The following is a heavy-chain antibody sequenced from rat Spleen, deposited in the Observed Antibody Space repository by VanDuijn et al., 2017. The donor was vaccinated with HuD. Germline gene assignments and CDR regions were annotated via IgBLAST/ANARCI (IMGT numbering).Heavy chain of an antibody. V-gene: IGHV5-7*01. CDR3: VTTYFGYGYFDY. CDR2: ISSEGRSS. CDR1: GFTFSDYY. D-gene: IGHD1-9*01. Sequence: EVQVVESGGGLVQPGRSLKLSCAASGFTFSDYYMAWVRQAPTKGLEWVATISSEGRSSYYRKSVKGRFTLSRDNTRNTLYLQMDSLKSEDTAIYYCVTTYFGYGYFDYWGQGVLVTVSS. J-gene: IGHJ2*01.